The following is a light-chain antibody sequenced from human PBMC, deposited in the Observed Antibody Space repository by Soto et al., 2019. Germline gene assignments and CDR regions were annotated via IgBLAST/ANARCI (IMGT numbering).Light chain of an antibody. CDR1: QSVSSSY. J-gene: IGKJ4*01. CDR2: GAS. CDR3: QQYGSTPLT. Sequence: EIVLTQSPGTLSLSPGERATLSCRASQSVSSSYLAWYQQKPGQAPRLLIYGASSRATGIPDRCSGSGSWTDLTLTIGRLKPEDFSVYYCQQYGSTPLTFGGRTKVEIK. V-gene: IGKV3-20*01.